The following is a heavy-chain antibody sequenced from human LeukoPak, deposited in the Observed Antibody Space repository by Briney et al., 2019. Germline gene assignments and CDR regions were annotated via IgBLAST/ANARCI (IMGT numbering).Heavy chain of an antibody. V-gene: IGHV3-9*01. J-gene: IGHJ4*02. CDR2: ISWNSGSI. D-gene: IGHD1-26*01. CDR1: GFTFDDYA. Sequence: GGSLRLSCAASGFTFDDYAMHWVRQAPGKGLEWVSGISWNSGSIGYADSVKGRFTISRDNSKNTLYLQMNSLRAEDTAVYYCANHKPEGATTFDYWGQGTLVTVSS. CDR3: ANHKPEGATTFDY.